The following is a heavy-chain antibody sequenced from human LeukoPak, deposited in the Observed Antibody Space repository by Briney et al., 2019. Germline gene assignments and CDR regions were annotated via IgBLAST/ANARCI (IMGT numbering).Heavy chain of an antibody. CDR3: ARDLLQQQPTGDY. Sequence: GGSLRLSCAASGFTFSSYAMSWVRQAPGKGLEWVSTISGSGGTTYYADSVKGRFTISRDNSKNTLYLQMNSLRAEDTAVYYCARDLLQQQPTGDYWGQGTLVTVSS. CDR1: GFTFSSYA. CDR2: ISGSGGTT. V-gene: IGHV3-23*01. J-gene: IGHJ4*02. D-gene: IGHD6-13*01.